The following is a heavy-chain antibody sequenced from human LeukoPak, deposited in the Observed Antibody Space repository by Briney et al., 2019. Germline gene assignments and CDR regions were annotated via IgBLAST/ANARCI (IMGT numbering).Heavy chain of an antibody. CDR1: GFTFSSYA. V-gene: IGHV3-23*01. Sequence: GGSLRLSCAASGFTFSSYAMSWVRQAPGKGLEWVSAISGSGGSTHYADSVKGRFTISRDNSKYTLYLQMNSLRAEDTAIYYCAKPWREDGDYWSFNHWGQGTLVTVSS. CDR3: AKPWREDGDYWSFNH. CDR2: ISGSGGST. D-gene: IGHD4-17*01. J-gene: IGHJ5*02.